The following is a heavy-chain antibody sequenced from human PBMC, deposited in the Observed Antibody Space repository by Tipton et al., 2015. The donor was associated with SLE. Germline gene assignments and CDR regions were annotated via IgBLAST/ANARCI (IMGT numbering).Heavy chain of an antibody. D-gene: IGHD3-16*02. V-gene: IGHV4-59*02. CDR1: GGPVSRYY. CDR3: ARAYDYVWGSYRYTGGYAFDI. Sequence: LRLSCSVSGGPVSRYYWNWIRQPPGKGLEWIGSFYYSGSTNYNPSLKSRVTISIDTSKNQVSLRLSSVTAADTAVYYCARAYDYVWGSYRYTGGYAFDIWGLGTMVTVSS. CDR2: FYYSGST. J-gene: IGHJ3*02.